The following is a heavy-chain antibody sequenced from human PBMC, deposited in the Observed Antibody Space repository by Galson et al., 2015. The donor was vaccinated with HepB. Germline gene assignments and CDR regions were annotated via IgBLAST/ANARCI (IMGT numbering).Heavy chain of an antibody. V-gene: IGHV5-10-1*01. Sequence: QSGAEVKKPGESLRISCKGSGFSFTTYWITWVRQMPGKGLEWMGRIDPSDSYTNYNPSFQGHVTISADKSISTAYLQWGRLKASDTAMYYCARLEGYSHFDYWGQGTLVTVSA. CDR1: GFSFTTYW. CDR2: IDPSDSYT. D-gene: IGHD4-11*01. J-gene: IGHJ4*02. CDR3: ARLEGYSHFDY.